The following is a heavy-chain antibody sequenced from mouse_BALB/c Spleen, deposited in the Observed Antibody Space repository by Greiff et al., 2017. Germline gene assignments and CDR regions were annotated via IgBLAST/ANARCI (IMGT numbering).Heavy chain of an antibody. J-gene: IGHJ3*01. CDR2: IDPENGDT. D-gene: IGHD1-1*01. V-gene: IGHV14-4*02. CDR3: ARRDYGSSYPAWFAY. Sequence: VQLKQSGAELVRSGASVKLSCTASGFNIKDYYMHWVKQRPEQGLEWIGWIDPENGDTEYAPKFQGKATMTADTSSSTAYMQLSSLTSEDSAVYFCARRDYGSSYPAWFAYWGQGTLVTVSA. CDR1: GFNIKDYY.